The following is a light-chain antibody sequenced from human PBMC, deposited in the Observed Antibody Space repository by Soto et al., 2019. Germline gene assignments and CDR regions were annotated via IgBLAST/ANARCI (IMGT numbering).Light chain of an antibody. V-gene: IGLV2-14*01. CDR1: SSDVGGYNY. CDR2: DVS. Sequence: QSVLTQPASVSGSPGQSITISCTGTSSDVGGYNYVSWYQQHPGKAPKLMIYDVSNRPSGVSNRFSGSKSGNTASLTISGLHAEDEADYYCSSNTSSSVFGTGTKVTVL. CDR3: SSNTSSSV. J-gene: IGLJ1*01.